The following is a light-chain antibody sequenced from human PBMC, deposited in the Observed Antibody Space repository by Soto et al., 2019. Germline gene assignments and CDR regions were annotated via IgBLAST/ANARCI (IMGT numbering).Light chain of an antibody. J-gene: IGLJ1*01. CDR1: SSNIGAGYD. Sequence: QSVLTQPPSVSGAPGQRVTISCTGNSSNIGAGYDVHWYQQLPVTAPKLLIYGNNNRPSGVPDRFSGSKSGTSASLAITGLQAEDEADYYCQSYDISLSDSVFGSGTKVTVL. V-gene: IGLV1-40*01. CDR3: QSYDISLSDSV. CDR2: GNN.